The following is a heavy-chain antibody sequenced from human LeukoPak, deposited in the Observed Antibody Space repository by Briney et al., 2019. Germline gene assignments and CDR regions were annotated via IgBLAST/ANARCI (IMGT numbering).Heavy chain of an antibody. Sequence: GASVTVSCKASGGTFSSYAISWVRQAPGQGLEWMGGINPIFGTANYAQKFQGRVTITTDESTSTAYMELSSLRSEDTAVYYCARESTYYYDSSGYSLDYWGQGTLVTVSS. CDR1: GGTFSSYA. CDR3: ARESTYYYDSSGYSLDY. CDR2: INPIFGTA. V-gene: IGHV1-69*05. J-gene: IGHJ4*02. D-gene: IGHD3-22*01.